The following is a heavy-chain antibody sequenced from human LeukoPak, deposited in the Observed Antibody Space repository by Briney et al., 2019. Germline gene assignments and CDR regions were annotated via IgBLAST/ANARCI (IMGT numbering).Heavy chain of an antibody. CDR2: IYPGDSDT. V-gene: IGHV5-51*01. CDR1: GYSFSNYW. CDR3: ATYYDSSSYFNAFEI. D-gene: IGHD3-22*01. Sequence: RGESLKISCNGSGYSFSNYWIGWVRQMPGKGLECMGIIYPGDSDTRYSPSFQGHVTISVDRYLRVAYLQWSSLKASDSGIYYCATYYDSSSYFNAFEIWGQGTMVTVSS. J-gene: IGHJ3*02.